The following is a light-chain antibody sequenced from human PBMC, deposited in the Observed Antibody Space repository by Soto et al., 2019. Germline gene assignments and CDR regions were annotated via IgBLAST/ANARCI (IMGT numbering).Light chain of an antibody. CDR1: QDLRNY. Sequence: DIPMTQSPSSLSASVGDRVTITCQASQDLRNYLNWYQQKPGKAPKLLIYDASNLETGVPSRFSGSGSGTDFTFSISSLQPEDIATYYCQQYDNLPYTFGQGTKLEIK. J-gene: IGKJ2*01. CDR2: DAS. CDR3: QQYDNLPYT. V-gene: IGKV1-33*01.